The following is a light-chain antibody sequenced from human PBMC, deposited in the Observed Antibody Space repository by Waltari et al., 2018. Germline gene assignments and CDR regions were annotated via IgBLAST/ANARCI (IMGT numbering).Light chain of an antibody. Sequence: EIVLTQSPATLSLSPGERATLSCRASQSVSSYLAWYQQKPGQAPRLLMFDASNRATGIPARFSGSGSGTDFTLTVSSLEPEDFAVYYCQQRRSWPSITFGQGIRLEIK. CDR1: QSVSSY. CDR2: DAS. V-gene: IGKV3-11*01. J-gene: IGKJ5*01. CDR3: QQRRSWPSIT.